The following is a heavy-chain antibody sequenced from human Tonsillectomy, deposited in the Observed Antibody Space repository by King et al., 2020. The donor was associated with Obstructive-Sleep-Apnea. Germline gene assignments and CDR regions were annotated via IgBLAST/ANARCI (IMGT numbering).Heavy chain of an antibody. CDR1: GFIFGDYD. D-gene: IGHD3-10*01. V-gene: IGHV3-21*01. CDR3: TSALGSRALRDNWFDL. CDR2: ITTISHYI. Sequence: QLVQSGGGLVKPGGSLRLSCAASGFIFGDYDMNWVRRAPGKGLEWVSSITTISHYIYYADSVKGRFTISRDNANNLVYLQMSSLRAEDTAMYYCTSALGSRALRDNWFDLWGQGTLVTVSS. J-gene: IGHJ5*02.